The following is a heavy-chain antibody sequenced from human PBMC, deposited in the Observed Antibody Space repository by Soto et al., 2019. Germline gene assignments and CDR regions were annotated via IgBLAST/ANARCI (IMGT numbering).Heavy chain of an antibody. Sequence: QVQLVQSGAEVKKPGASVKVSCEASGYTFSSYGIHWVRQAPGQRLEWIGWINAGNGNTKDSQKFQARVTITRDTSATTAYMELSSLRSEDTAVYYCARGRSGSYLDAFDIWGQGTMVTVSS. J-gene: IGHJ3*02. CDR2: INAGNGNT. CDR1: GYTFSSYG. V-gene: IGHV1-3*01. CDR3: ARGRSGSYLDAFDI. D-gene: IGHD1-26*01.